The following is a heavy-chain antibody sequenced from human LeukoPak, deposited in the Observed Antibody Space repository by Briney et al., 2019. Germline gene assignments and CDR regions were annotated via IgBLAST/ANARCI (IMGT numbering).Heavy chain of an antibody. CDR1: GFTFSNAW. Sequence: PGGSLRLSCAASGFTFSNAWMSWVRQAPGKGLEWVGRIKSKTDGGTTDYAAPVKGRFTISRDDSKNTLYLQMNSLKTEDTAVYYCTTGPSGRYFDWSDYYYFDYWGQGTLVTVSS. CDR2: IKSKTDGGTT. D-gene: IGHD3-9*01. V-gene: IGHV3-15*01. CDR3: TTGPSGRYFDWSDYYYFDY. J-gene: IGHJ4*02.